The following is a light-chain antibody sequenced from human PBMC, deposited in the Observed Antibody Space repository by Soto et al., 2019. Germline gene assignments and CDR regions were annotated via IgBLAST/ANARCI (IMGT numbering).Light chain of an antibody. CDR2: DAS. CDR3: EQYNRYLLT. Sequence: DIQMTQSPSTLSASVGDRVTITCRASQSISRCLAWYQQKPGKAPNLLIYDASTLESGVPSRFSDSGFGTEFTLTISSLQPDDFATYCCEQYNRYLLTFGPGPTVDIK. V-gene: IGKV1-5*01. CDR1: QSISRC. J-gene: IGKJ3*01.